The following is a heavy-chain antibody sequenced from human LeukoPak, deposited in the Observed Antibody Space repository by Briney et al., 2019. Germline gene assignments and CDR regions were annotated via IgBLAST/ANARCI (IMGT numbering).Heavy chain of an antibody. CDR1: GGSFRGYY. CDR3: ARSTPKNQI. CDR2: INHSGST. J-gene: IGHJ3*02. Sequence: SETLSLTCAVYGGSFRGYYWSWIRQPPGKGLEWIGEINHSGSTNYNPSLKSRVTISVDTSKNQFSLKLSSVTAVDTAVYYCARSTPKNQIWGQGTMVTVSS. V-gene: IGHV4-34*01.